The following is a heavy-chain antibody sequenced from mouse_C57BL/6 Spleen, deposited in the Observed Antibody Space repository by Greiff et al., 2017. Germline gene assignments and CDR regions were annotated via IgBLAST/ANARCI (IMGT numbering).Heavy chain of an antibody. V-gene: IGHV1-53*01. CDR1: GYTFTSYW. D-gene: IGHD1-1*02. J-gene: IGHJ3*01. CDR2: INPSNGGT. Sequence: QVHVKQPGTELVKPGASVKLSCKASGYTFTSYWMHWVKQRPGQGLEWIGNINPSNGGTNYNEKFKSKATLTVDKSSSTAYMQLSSLTSEDSAVYYCAREGLGGRGGFAYWGQGTLVTVSA. CDR3: AREGLGGRGGFAY.